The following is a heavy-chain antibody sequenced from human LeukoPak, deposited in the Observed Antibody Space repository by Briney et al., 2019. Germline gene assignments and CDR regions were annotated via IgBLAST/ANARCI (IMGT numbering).Heavy chain of an antibody. CDR1: GYTFTGYY. D-gene: IGHD6-13*01. CDR2: INPNSGGT. CDR3: ARGSIAAAGDAFDI. V-gene: IGHV1-2*02. Sequence: ASVKVSCKASGYTFTGYYMHWVRQAPGQGLEWMGWINPNSGGTNYAQKFQGRVTISVDTSENQFSLKLSSVTAADTAVYYCARGSIAAAGDAFDIWGQGTMVTVSS. J-gene: IGHJ3*02.